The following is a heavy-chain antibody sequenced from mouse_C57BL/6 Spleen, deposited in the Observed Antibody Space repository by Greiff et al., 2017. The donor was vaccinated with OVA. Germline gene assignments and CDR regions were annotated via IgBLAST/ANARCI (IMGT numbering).Heavy chain of an antibody. J-gene: IGHJ3*01. CDR1: GYTFTSYW. CDR2: IYPSDSET. CDR3: ARGDGEGFAY. V-gene: IGHV1-61*01. Sequence: QVQLQQPGAELVRPGSSVKLSCKASGYTFTSYWMDWVKQRPGQGLEWIGNIYPSDSETHYNQKFKDKATLTVNKSSSTAYMPLTSLSSEDSAVYSYARGDGEGFAYWGQGTLVTVSA. D-gene: IGHD3-3*01.